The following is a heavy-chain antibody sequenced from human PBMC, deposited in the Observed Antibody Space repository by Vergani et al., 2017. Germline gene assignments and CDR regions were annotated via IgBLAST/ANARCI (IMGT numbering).Heavy chain of an antibody. Sequence: QVQLVQSGAEVKKPVASVKVSCKASGYTFTGYYMHWVRQAPGQGLEWMGWINPNSGGTNYAQKFQGRVTMTRDTSISTAYMELSRLRSDDTAVYYCARADYNYYDSSGYVDDAFDIWGQGTMVTVT. CDR2: INPNSGGT. CDR1: GYTFTGYY. V-gene: IGHV1-2*02. J-gene: IGHJ3*02. D-gene: IGHD3-22*01. CDR3: ARADYNYYDSSGYVDDAFDI.